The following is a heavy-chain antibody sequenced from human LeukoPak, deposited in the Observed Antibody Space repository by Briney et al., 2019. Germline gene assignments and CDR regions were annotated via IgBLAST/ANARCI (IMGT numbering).Heavy chain of an antibody. CDR3: AREVWGPEY. CDR2: IKQDGSDK. CDR1: GFTFTKYW. J-gene: IGHJ4*02. D-gene: IGHD1-14*01. Sequence: GGSLRLSCAASGFTFTKYWMTWVRQAPGKGLEWVGDIKQDGSDKNYMDSVKGRFTISRDNTKNSVYLQMSSLRAEDTAVYYCAREVWGPEYWGQGTLVTVSS. V-gene: IGHV3-7*01.